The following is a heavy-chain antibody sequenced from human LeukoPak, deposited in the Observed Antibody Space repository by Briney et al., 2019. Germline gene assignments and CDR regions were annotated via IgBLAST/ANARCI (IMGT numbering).Heavy chain of an antibody. D-gene: IGHD3-22*01. CDR1: GGSISSYY. Sequence: PSETLSLTCTVSGGSISSYYWSWIRQPPGKGLEWIGYIYYSGGTNYNPSLKSRVTISVDTSKNQFSLKLSSVTAADTAVYYCARGRYYYDSSGSTIARDFDYWGQGTLVTVSS. J-gene: IGHJ4*02. V-gene: IGHV4-59*08. CDR2: IYYSGGT. CDR3: ARGRYYYDSSGSTIARDFDY.